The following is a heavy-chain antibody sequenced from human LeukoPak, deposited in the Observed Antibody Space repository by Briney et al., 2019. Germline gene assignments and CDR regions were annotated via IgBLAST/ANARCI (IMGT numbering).Heavy chain of an antibody. CDR2: MNPNSGNT. CDR3: ARAWFGDLGDY. Sequence: ASVKVSCKASGYTFTSYDINWVRQATGQGLEWMGWMNPNSGNTGYAQKFQGRVTITRNTSIITAYMELSSRRSEDTAVYYCARAWFGDLGDYWGQGTLVTVSS. V-gene: IGHV1-8*03. D-gene: IGHD3-10*01. J-gene: IGHJ4*02. CDR1: GYTFTSYD.